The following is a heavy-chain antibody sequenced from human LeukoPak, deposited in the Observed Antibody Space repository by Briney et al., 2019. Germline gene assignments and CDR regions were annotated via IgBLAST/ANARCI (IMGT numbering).Heavy chain of an antibody. CDR2: ISGSGGST. V-gene: IGHV3-23*01. CDR1: GFTFSTYA. CDR3: AKCLKANYYCGMDV. Sequence: RGSLRLSCAASGFTFSTYAMSWVRQAPGKGLEWVSSISGSGGSTYYADSVKGRFTISRDNSKNTLFLQMNSLRAEDTAGYYCAKCLKANYYCGMDVWGQGTTIIVSS. J-gene: IGHJ6*02.